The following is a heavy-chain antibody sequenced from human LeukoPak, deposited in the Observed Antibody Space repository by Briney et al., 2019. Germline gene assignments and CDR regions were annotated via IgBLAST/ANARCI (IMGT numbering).Heavy chain of an antibody. J-gene: IGHJ6*02. V-gene: IGHV3-66*02. D-gene: IGHD3-10*01. Sequence: GGSLRLSCAAAGFTVGSNCISWVRQAPGKWLEWVAVIYSGGSTIYADSVKGRFTISRKNAKTPLCCQMTSLRAQPTAVYYGARDRIRGQRAYGMDAWGQGTPVTVSS. CDR1: GFTVGSNC. CDR2: IYSGGST. CDR3: ARDRIRGQRAYGMDA.